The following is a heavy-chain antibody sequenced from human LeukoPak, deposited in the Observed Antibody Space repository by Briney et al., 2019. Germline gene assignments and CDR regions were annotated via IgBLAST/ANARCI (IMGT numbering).Heavy chain of an antibody. Sequence: SVKVSCKAPGGTFSSYAISWVRQAPGQGLEWMGRIIPIFGTANYAQKFQGRVTITTDESTSTAYMELSSLRSEDTAVYYCARHYDILTGYFDYWGQGTLVTVSS. V-gene: IGHV1-69*05. D-gene: IGHD3-9*01. CDR1: GGTFSSYA. CDR2: IIPIFGTA. J-gene: IGHJ4*02. CDR3: ARHYDILTGYFDY.